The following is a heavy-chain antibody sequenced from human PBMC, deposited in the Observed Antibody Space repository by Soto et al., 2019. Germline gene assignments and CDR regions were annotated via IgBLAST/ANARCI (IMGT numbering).Heavy chain of an antibody. CDR2: IIPIFGTA. Sequence: SVKVSCKASGGTFSSYAISWVRQAPGQGLEWMGGIIPIFGTANYAQKFQGRVTITADKSTSTAYMELSSLRSEDTAVYCCARWPAPYNWFDPWGQGTLVTVSS. V-gene: IGHV1-69*06. CDR3: ARWPAPYNWFDP. D-gene: IGHD2-2*01. J-gene: IGHJ5*02. CDR1: GGTFSSYA.